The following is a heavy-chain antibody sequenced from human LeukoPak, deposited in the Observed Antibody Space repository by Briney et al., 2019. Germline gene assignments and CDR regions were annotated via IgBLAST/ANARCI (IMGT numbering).Heavy chain of an antibody. Sequence: SETLSLTCTVSGESISGFCCTWIRQPPGQGLGWVGFICYSGSTNYNPSLKSRVTISVDTSTNQFSLNLSSVTAADTAVYYCARSVEGYCSGGNCYYYSYYMDVWGKGTTVTVSS. CDR3: ARSVEGYCSGGNCYYYSYYMDV. V-gene: IGHV4-59*01. D-gene: IGHD2-15*01. CDR1: GESISGFC. J-gene: IGHJ6*03. CDR2: ICYSGST.